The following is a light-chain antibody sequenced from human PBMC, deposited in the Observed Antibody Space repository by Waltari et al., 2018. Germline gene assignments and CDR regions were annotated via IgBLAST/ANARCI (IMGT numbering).Light chain of an antibody. V-gene: IGKV3-15*01. J-gene: IGKJ2*01. CDR1: QSVSSS. Sequence: IVMTQSPATLSVSPGERATLSCRASQSVSSSLAWYQQKPGQAPRLLIYHASTRATGVPTRFSGSGSGTEFTLTISSLQSEDFAVYYCQRYNNGGKTFGPGTKLEIK. CDR2: HAS. CDR3: QRYNNGGKT.